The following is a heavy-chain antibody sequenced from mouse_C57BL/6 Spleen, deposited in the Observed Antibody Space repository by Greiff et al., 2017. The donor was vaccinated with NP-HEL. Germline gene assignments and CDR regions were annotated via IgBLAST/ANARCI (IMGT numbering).Heavy chain of an antibody. CDR3: EREGITTVVANFDY. D-gene: IGHD1-1*01. Sequence: QVQLQQSGPELVKPGASVKISCKASGYAFSSSWMNWVKQRPGKGLEWIGRIYPGDGDTNYNGKFKGKATLTADKSSSTAYMQLSSLTSEDSAVYFCEREGITTVVANFDYWGQGATLTVAT. CDR1: GYAFSSSW. J-gene: IGHJ2*01. V-gene: IGHV1-82*01. CDR2: IYPGDGDT.